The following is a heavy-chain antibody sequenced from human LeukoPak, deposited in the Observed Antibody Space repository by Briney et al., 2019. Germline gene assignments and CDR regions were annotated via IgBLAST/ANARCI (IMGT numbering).Heavy chain of an antibody. Sequence: GASVKVSCKASGYTFTSYGISWVRQAPGQGLEWMGWISAYNGNTNHAQKLQGRVTMTRDTSISTAYMELSRLRYDDTAVYYCARVVRGVIIVFDYWGQGTLVTVSS. CDR2: ISAYNGNT. CDR3: ARVVRGVIIVFDY. V-gene: IGHV1-18*01. D-gene: IGHD3-10*01. CDR1: GYTFTSYG. J-gene: IGHJ4*02.